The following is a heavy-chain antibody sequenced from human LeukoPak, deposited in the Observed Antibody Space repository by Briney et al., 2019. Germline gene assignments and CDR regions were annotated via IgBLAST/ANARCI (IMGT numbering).Heavy chain of an antibody. D-gene: IGHD3-22*01. CDR3: ARARGPYIDSSGYYGGYYFDY. J-gene: IGHJ4*02. Sequence: SETLSLTCTVSGGSISSGSYYWSWIRQPAGKGPEWIGRIYTSGSTNYNPSLKSRVTISVDTSKNQFSLKLSSVTAADTAVYYCARARGPYIDSSGYYGGYYFDYWGQGTLVTVSS. CDR1: GGSISSGSYY. V-gene: IGHV4-61*02. CDR2: IYTSGST.